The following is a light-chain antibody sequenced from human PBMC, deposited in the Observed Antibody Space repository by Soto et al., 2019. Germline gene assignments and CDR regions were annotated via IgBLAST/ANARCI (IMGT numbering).Light chain of an antibody. CDR2: SYD. J-gene: IGLJ1*01. CDR1: SSNLGDNA. V-gene: IGLV1-44*01. CDR3: AAWDASLDGYV. Sequence: QSVLTQPPSASGTPGQRVTISCSTSSSNLGDNAVNWYQHVPGTAPKLLIYSYDQRPSGVPDRFSGSKSGTSASLAISGLQSEDEADYYCAAWDASLDGYVFGTGTKVTV.